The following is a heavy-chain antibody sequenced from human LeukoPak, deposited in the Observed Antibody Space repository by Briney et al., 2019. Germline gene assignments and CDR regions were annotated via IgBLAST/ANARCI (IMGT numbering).Heavy chain of an antibody. V-gene: IGHV3-33*01. CDR2: VRNDGSDT. J-gene: IGHJ4*02. CDR3: ARDRGKDYFDS. D-gene: IGHD4-23*01. Sequence: GTSLRLSCTTSGLTFTSHGFHWLRQVVGKSLEWVAFVRNDGSDTYHANSVKGRFSVSRDDSKNTLYLQMNSLRPEDTAIYYCARDRGKDYFDSWGQGTQVPVSS. CDR1: GLTFTSHG.